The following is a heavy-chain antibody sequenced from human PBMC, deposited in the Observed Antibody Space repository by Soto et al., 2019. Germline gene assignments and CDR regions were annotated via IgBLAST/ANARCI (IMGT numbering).Heavy chain of an antibody. CDR1: GGSFSGYY. CDR3: ARVYGAKLRYFDWLLYFDY. Sequence: PSETLSLTCAVYGGSFSGYYWYWIRQPPGKGLEWIGEINHSGSTNYNPSLKSRVTISVDTSKNHFSLKLSSVTAADTAVYYCARVYGAKLRYFDWLLYFDYWGQGTLVTVS. D-gene: IGHD3-9*01. J-gene: IGHJ4*02. V-gene: IGHV4-34*01. CDR2: INHSGST.